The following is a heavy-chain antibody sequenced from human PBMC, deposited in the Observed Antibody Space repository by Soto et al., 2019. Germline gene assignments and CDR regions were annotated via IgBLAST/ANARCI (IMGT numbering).Heavy chain of an antibody. CDR1: GFTFSNAW. V-gene: IGHV3-15*07. CDR2: IKSKTDGGKT. CDR3: TRPRRYSYRPEFNWWSRESNWFDP. J-gene: IGHJ5*02. Sequence: GGSLRLSCAASGFTFSNAWMNWVRQAPGKGLEWVGRIKSKTDGGKTDYAAPVKGRFTISRNDSKHTLYLQTNSLKTDDTAAYYSTRPRRYSYRPEFNWWSRESNWFDPWGQGTLVTVSS. D-gene: IGHD5-18*01.